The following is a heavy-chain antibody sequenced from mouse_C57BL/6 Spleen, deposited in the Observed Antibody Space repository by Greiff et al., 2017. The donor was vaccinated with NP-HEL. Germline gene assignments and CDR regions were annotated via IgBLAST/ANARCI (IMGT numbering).Heavy chain of an antibody. CDR3: TILFVTTVVANWYFDV. V-gene: IGHV1-15*01. CDR1: GYTFTDYE. D-gene: IGHD1-1*01. J-gene: IGHJ1*03. CDR2: IDPETGGT. Sequence: QVQLKQSGAELVRPGASVTLSCKASGYTFTDYEMHWVKQTPVHGLEWIGAIDPETGGTAYNQKFKGKAILTADKSSSTAYMELRSLTSEDSAVYYVTILFVTTVVANWYFDVWGTGTTVTVSS.